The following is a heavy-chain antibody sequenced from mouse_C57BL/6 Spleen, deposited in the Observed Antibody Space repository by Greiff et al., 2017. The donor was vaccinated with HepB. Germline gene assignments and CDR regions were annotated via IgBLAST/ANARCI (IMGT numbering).Heavy chain of an antibody. J-gene: IGHJ2*01. D-gene: IGHD2-4*01. Sequence: VQLQQSGPELVKPGASVKISFKASGYSFTSYYIHWVKQRPGQGLEWIGWIYPGSGNTKYNEKFKGKATLTADTSSSTAYMQLSSLTSEDSAVYYCARRNYDYDGYYFDYWGQGTTLTVSS. V-gene: IGHV1-66*01. CDR3: ARRNYDYDGYYFDY. CDR1: GYSFTSYY. CDR2: IYPGSGNT.